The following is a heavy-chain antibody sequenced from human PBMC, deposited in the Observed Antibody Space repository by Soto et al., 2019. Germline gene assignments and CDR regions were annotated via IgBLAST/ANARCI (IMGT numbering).Heavy chain of an antibody. D-gene: IGHD6-13*01. CDR3: AREGAAAGTPYYYGMDV. CDR2: FSSSSSYI. Sequence: GGSLRLSCAASGFTFSTYSMTWVRQAPGKGLEWVSSFSSSSSYIYYADSVKGRFTISRDNAKNSLYLQMNSLRAEDTAVYYCAREGAAAGTPYYYGMDVWGQGTTVTVSS. CDR1: GFTFSTYS. J-gene: IGHJ6*02. V-gene: IGHV3-21*01.